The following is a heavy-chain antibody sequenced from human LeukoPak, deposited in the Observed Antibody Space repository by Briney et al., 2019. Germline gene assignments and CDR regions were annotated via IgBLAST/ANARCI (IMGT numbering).Heavy chain of an antibody. CDR1: GFTFRSHA. CDR2: ISGSGGST. D-gene: IGHD3-22*01. CDR3: AKLVTMIVVVTYYFDY. V-gene: IGHV3-23*01. Sequence: PGGSLRLSCVGSGFTFRSHAMSWVRQAPGKGLEWVSAISGSGGSTYYADSVKGRFTISRDNSKNTLYLQMNSLRAEDTAVYYCAKLVTMIVVVTYYFDYWGQGTLVTVSS. J-gene: IGHJ4*02.